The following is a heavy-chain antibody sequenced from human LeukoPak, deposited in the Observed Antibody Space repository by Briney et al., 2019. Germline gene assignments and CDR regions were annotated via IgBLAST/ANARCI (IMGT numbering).Heavy chain of an antibody. D-gene: IGHD2-15*01. J-gene: IGHJ5*02. Sequence: SETLSLTCTVSGGSISSGGYYWSWIRQHPGKGLEWIGYIYYSGGTYYNPSLKSRVTISVDTSKNQFSLKLSSVTAADTAVYYCARVVVAATPGYNWFDPWGQGTLVTVSS. CDR1: GGSISSGGYY. V-gene: IGHV4-31*03. CDR2: IYYSGGT. CDR3: ARVVVAATPGYNWFDP.